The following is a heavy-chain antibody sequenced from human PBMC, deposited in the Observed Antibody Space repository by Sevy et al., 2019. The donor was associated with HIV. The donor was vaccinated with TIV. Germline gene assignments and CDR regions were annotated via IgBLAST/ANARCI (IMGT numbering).Heavy chain of an antibody. CDR2: IYHSGST. D-gene: IGHD6-13*01. J-gene: IGHJ4*02. CDR1: GYSISSGYY. CDR3: ASKAAAGQPVDY. V-gene: IGHV4-38-2*01. Sequence: SETLSLTCAVSGYSISSGYYWGWIRQPPGKGLEWIGSIYHSGSTYYNPSLKSRVTISVDTPKNQFSLKLSSVTAADTAGYYCASKAAAGQPVDYWGQGTLVTVSS.